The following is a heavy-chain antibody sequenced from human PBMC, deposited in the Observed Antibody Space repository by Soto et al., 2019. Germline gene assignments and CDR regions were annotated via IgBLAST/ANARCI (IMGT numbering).Heavy chain of an antibody. J-gene: IGHJ5*02. CDR1: GGSFSGYY. CDR3: ARGDYDFWSGYYRIWFDP. Sequence: SETLSLTCAVYGGSFSGYYWSWILQPPWKGLEWIGEINHSGSTNYNPSLKSRVTISVDTSKNQFSLKLSSVTAADTAVYYCARGDYDFWSGYYRIWFDPWGQGTLVTVSS. D-gene: IGHD3-3*01. CDR2: INHSGST. V-gene: IGHV4-34*01.